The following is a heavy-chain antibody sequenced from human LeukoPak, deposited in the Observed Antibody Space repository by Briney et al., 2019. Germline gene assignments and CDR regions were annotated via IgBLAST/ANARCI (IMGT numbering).Heavy chain of an antibody. Sequence: GGSLRLSCATSGFIFSNYGMHWVRQAPGKGLEWVAVIWYDGSNKYYGDSVKGRFTISRDNSKNTLYLQMNSLRAEDTAVYYCARAIGTVSDYWGQGTLVTVSS. CDR1: GFIFSNYG. CDR2: IWYDGSNK. V-gene: IGHV3-33*01. CDR3: ARAIGTVSDY. D-gene: IGHD1-14*01. J-gene: IGHJ4*02.